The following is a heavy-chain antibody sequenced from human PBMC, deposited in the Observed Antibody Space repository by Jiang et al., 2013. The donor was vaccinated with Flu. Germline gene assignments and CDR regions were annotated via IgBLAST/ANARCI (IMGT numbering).Heavy chain of an antibody. J-gene: IGHJ3*02. D-gene: IGHD3-22*01. V-gene: IGHV1-18*01. CDR1: SYG. CDR2: ISAYNGNT. Sequence: SYGISWVRQAPGQGLEWMGWISAYNGNTNYAQKLQGRVTMTTDTSTSTAYMELRSLRSDDTAVYYCARDRRPPGYYYDSSGSPDAFDIWGQGTMVTVSS. CDR3: ARDRRPPGYYYDSSGSPDAFDI.